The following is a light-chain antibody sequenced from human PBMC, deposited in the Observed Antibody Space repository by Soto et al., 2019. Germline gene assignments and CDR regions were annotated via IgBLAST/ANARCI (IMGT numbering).Light chain of an antibody. V-gene: IGLV2-18*02. CDR2: EVT. J-gene: IGLJ1*01. Sequence: QSALTQPPSVSGSPGQSVTISCTGTSSDVGKYDRVSWYQQLPGTAPRLIMYEVTNRPSGVPARFSGSKSGNTASLTISGLQAEDEADYFCSSYTSASRYVFGAGTKLTVL. CDR1: SSDVGKYDR. CDR3: SSYTSASRYV.